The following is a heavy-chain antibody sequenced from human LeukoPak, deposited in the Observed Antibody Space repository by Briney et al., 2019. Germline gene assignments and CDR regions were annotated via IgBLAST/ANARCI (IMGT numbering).Heavy chain of an antibody. CDR3: ARGNYYDSSGYYMDYYYYYMDV. J-gene: IGHJ6*03. CDR2: MNPNSGNT. CDR1: GYTFTSYD. D-gene: IGHD3-22*01. Sequence: AAVKVSCKASGYTFTSYDINWVRQATEQGLEWMGWMNPNSGNTGYAQKFQGRVTMTRNTSISTAYMELSSLRSEDTAVYYCARGNYYDSSGYYMDYYYYYMDVWGKGTTVTISS. V-gene: IGHV1-8*01.